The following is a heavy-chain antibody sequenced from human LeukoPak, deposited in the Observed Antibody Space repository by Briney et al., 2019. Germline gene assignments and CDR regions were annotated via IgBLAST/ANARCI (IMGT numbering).Heavy chain of an antibody. CDR3: AKASPYITMVRGVKSYYGMDV. V-gene: IGHV3-23*01. D-gene: IGHD3-10*01. CDR1: GFTFSRYA. J-gene: IGHJ6*02. CDR2: ISETGGST. Sequence: GGSLRLSCAASGFTFSRYAMSWVRQAPGKGLEWVSLISETGGSTYYADSVKGRFTISRDNSKNTLYLQMNSLRAEDTAVYYCAKASPYITMVRGVKSYYGMDVWGQGTTVTVSS.